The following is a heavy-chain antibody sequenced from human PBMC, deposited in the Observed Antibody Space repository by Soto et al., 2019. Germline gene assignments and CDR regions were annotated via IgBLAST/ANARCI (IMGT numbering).Heavy chain of an antibody. CDR2: FDPEDGET. CDR3: ATDPYYYDSSGYSDY. D-gene: IGHD3-22*01. V-gene: IGHV1-24*01. J-gene: IGHJ4*02. Sequence: ASVKVSCKTSGGTFRSYAISWVRQAPGKGLEWMGGFDPEDGETIYAQKFQGRVTMTEDTSTDTAYMELSSLRSEDTAVYYCATDPYYYDSSGYSDYWGQGTLVTVSS. CDR1: GGTFRSYA.